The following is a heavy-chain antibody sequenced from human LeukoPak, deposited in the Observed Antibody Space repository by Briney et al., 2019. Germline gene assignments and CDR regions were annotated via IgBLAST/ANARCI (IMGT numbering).Heavy chain of an antibody. CDR3: ASLVGGVVVVPAAIPGVAAAAPDAFDI. CDR1: GFTFSSYA. Sequence: GGSLRLSCAASGFTFSSYAMHWVRQAPGKGREWGAVISYDGSNKYYAYSVKGRFTISRDNSKNTLYLQMNSLRAVDTAVYYCASLVGGVVVVPAAIPGVAAAAPDAFDIWGQGTMVTVSS. V-gene: IGHV3-30-3*01. CDR2: ISYDGSNK. D-gene: IGHD2-2*01. J-gene: IGHJ3*02.